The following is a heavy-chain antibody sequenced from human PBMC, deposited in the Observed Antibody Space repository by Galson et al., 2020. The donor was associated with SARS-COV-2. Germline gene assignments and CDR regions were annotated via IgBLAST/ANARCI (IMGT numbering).Heavy chain of an antibody. D-gene: IGHD5-12*01. Sequence: GESLKISCAASGFTFSGYTMNWVRQAPGKGLEWVSSITTSSDYIYYADSVKGRFTISRDDAKNSLYLQMNSLGADDTAVYYCVRMADGYRTKSDYYWGQGTLVTVSS. CDR3: VRMADGYRTKSDYY. CDR1: GFTFSGYT. J-gene: IGHJ4*02. V-gene: IGHV3-21*01. CDR2: ITTSSDYI.